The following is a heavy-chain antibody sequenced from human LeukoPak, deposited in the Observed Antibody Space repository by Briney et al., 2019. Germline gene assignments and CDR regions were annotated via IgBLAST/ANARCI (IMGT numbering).Heavy chain of an antibody. D-gene: IGHD2-15*01. CDR2: ISTTGGNT. CDR3: LGYCSGGSCYSGAH. Sequence: GGSLRLSCAASGFTFSTYAMSWVRQAPGKGLEWVSAISTTGGNTYYADSVKGRFTISRDNSKNTQFLQMNSLRGEDRAVYYCLGYCSGGSCYSGAHWGQGTLVTVSS. J-gene: IGHJ4*02. V-gene: IGHV3-23*01. CDR1: GFTFSTYA.